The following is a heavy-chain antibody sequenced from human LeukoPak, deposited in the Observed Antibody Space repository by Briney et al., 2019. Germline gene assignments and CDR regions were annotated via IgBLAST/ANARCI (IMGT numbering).Heavy chain of an antibody. D-gene: IGHD3-3*01. CDR3: ARAPAYVLRFLEWLPGYFDY. J-gene: IGHJ4*02. V-gene: IGHV4-34*01. CDR1: GGSFSGYY. Sequence: SETLSLTCAVYGGSFSGYYWGWIRQPPGKGLEWIGEIDHSGSTNYNPSLKSRVTISVDTSKNQFSLKLSSVTAADTAVYYCARAPAYVLRFLEWLPGYFDYWGQGTLVTVSS. CDR2: IDHSGST.